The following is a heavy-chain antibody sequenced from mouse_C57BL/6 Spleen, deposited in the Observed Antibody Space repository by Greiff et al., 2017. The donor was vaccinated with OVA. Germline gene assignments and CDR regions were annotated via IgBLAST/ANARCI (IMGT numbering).Heavy chain of an antibody. CDR1: GYSFTSYW. V-gene: IGHV1-64*01. J-gene: IGHJ2*01. Sequence: QVQLQQSGAELVKPGASVKLSCKASGYSFTSYWMHWVKQRPGQGLEWIGMIHPYSGSTNYNEKFKSKATLTVDKSSITAYMQLSSLTSEDSAVYYCAGFTTVVADYWGQGTTLTVSS. D-gene: IGHD1-1*01. CDR3: AGFTTVVADY. CDR2: IHPYSGST.